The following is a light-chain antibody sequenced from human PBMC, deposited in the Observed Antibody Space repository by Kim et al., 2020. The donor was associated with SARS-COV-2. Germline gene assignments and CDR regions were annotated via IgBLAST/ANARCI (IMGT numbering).Light chain of an antibody. CDR2: GAS. CDR1: QSVSSN. Sequence: EIVLTQSPATLSVSPGERATLSCRASQSVSSNLAWYQQRPGQAPRLLIYGASTRATGIPDRFSGSGSATDFTLTISSLQSEDSAVYYCQQYNQWPPEYTFGQGTKLE. CDR3: QQYNQWPPEYT. J-gene: IGKJ2*01. V-gene: IGKV3-15*01.